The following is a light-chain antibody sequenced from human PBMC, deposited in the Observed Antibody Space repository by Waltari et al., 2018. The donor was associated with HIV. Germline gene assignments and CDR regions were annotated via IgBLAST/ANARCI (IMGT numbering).Light chain of an antibody. CDR1: QDINTY. Sequence: DIQMTQSPSSLSASIGDRVTITCQASQDINTYLNWYQQRPGKAPNLLSYDASNLETGVPSRFSGIGSGTDFTFTISSLQPEDIATYHGQQYDSLPFTFGPGTTVDIK. J-gene: IGKJ3*01. CDR2: DAS. V-gene: IGKV1-33*01. CDR3: QQYDSLPFT.